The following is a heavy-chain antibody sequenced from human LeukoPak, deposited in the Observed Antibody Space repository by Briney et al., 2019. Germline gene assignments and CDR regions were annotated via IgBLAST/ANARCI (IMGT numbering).Heavy chain of an antibody. CDR3: ARDTVNGPFVISLDY. J-gene: IGHJ4*02. D-gene: IGHD2-8*01. V-gene: IGHV3-48*03. CDR2: ISSGGNTK. Sequence: GGSLRLSCAASGFRFSSYEMSWVRQAPGKGLEWVSHISSGGNTKYYVDSVRGRFSMSRDNAKNLLFLQMNSLGAEDTAVYYCARDTVNGPFVISLDYWGQGALVTVSS. CDR1: GFRFSSYE.